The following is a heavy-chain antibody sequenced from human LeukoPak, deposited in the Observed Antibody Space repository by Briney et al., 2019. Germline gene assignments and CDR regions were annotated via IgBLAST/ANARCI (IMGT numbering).Heavy chain of an antibody. CDR3: AGGAGWTSDL. V-gene: IGHV3-7*01. CDR1: GFSFSRYW. CDR2: IKQDGSEK. J-gene: IGHJ3*01. D-gene: IGHD6-19*01. Sequence: PGGSLRLSCAASGFSFSRYWMNWVRQAPGKGLEWLAIIKQDGSEKYYVDSVKGRFTISRDNAQNLVYLQLNSLRADDTAVYYRAGGAGWTSDLWGQGTLVIVSS.